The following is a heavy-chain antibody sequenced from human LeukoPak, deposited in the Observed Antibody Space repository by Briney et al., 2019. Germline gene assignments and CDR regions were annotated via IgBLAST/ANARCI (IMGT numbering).Heavy chain of an antibody. J-gene: IGHJ4*02. CDR1: GGSISSSSYY. D-gene: IGHD3-9*01. CDR2: IYYSGST. V-gene: IGHV4-39*07. CDR3: ARGADYDILTGYYWLSNYFDY. Sequence: SETLSLTCTVSGGSISSSSYYWGWIRQPPGKGLEWIGSIYYSGSTYYNPSLKSRVTISVDTSKNQFSLKLSSVTAADTAVYYCARGADYDILTGYYWLSNYFDYWGQGTLVTVSS.